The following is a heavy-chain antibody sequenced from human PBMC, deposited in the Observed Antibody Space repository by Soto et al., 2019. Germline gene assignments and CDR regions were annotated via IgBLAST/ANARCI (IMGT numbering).Heavy chain of an antibody. D-gene: IGHD3-9*01. CDR2: IYYSGST. Sequence: SETLSLTCTVSGGSISSYYWSWIRQPPGKGLEWIGYIYYSGSTNYNPSLKSRVTISVDTSKNQFSLKLSSVTAADTAVYYCARHYDILTGYYKTDAFDIWGQGTMVTVSS. CDR1: GGSISSYY. CDR3: ARHYDILTGYYKTDAFDI. J-gene: IGHJ3*02. V-gene: IGHV4-59*08.